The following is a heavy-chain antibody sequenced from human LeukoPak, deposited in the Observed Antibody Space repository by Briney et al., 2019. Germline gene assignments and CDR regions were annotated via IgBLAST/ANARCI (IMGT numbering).Heavy chain of an antibody. Sequence: GGSLRLSCAASGFTFSSYAMSWVRQAPGKGLEWVSGISGSGSSTYYADSVKGRFTISRHISRNMLYLQMNSPRADDTAVYYCAILPGYSSGWYEVNYWGQGTLVTVSS. CDR2: ISGSGSST. J-gene: IGHJ4*02. D-gene: IGHD6-13*01. CDR3: AILPGYSSGWYEVNY. CDR1: GFTFSSYA. V-gene: IGHV3-23*01.